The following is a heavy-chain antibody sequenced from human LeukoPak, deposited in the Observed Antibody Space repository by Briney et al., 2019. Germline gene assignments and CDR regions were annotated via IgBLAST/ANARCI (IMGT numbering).Heavy chain of an antibody. J-gene: IGHJ4*02. CDR3: ASHYYDSSGYWVDY. Sequence: SVKVSCKASGGTFSSYAISWVRQAPGQGLEWMGGIIPIFGTANYAQKFQGRVTIPADESTSTAYMELSSLRSEDTAVYYCASHYYDSSGYWVDYWGQGTLVTVSS. CDR2: IIPIFGTA. CDR1: GGTFSSYA. V-gene: IGHV1-69*13. D-gene: IGHD3-22*01.